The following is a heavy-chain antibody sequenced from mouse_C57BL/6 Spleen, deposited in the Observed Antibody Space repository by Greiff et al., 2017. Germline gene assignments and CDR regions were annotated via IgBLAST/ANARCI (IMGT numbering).Heavy chain of an antibody. J-gene: IGHJ2*01. Sequence: DVHLVESGGGLVKPGGSLKLSCAASGFTFSSYAMSWVRQTPEKRLEWVATISDGGSYTYYPDNVKGRFTISRDNAKNNLYLQMSHLKSEDTAMYLCAIDKPFDYWGQGTTLTVSS. CDR1: GFTFSSYA. CDR2: ISDGGSYT. V-gene: IGHV5-4*01. CDR3: AIDKPFDY.